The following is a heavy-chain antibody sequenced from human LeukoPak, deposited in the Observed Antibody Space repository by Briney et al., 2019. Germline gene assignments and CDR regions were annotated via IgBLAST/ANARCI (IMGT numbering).Heavy chain of an antibody. Sequence: PSETLSLTCGVYGGSFIGYYWSWIRQPPGKGLEWIGEINHSGSTNYNPSLKSRVTISVDTSKRQFSLKLSSVTAADTAVYYCSKGGPHTVTTYRWFDSWGQGTLVTVSS. J-gene: IGHJ5*01. D-gene: IGHD4-17*01. CDR3: SKGGPHTVTTYRWFDS. CDR2: INHSGST. V-gene: IGHV4-34*01. CDR1: GGSFIGYY.